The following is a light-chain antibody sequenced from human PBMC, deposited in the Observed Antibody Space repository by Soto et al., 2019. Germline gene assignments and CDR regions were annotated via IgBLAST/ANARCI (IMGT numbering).Light chain of an antibody. CDR1: SINVGAYNY. CDR2: DVT. Sequence: QSVLTQPRAVSGSPGQSVTISCTGTSINVGAYNYVSWFQQHPGKAPKFIIYDVTERPSGVPDRFSGSKSGNTASLTISGLQAEDEADYYCCSYAGTFTWVFGGGTQLTVL. V-gene: IGLV2-11*01. J-gene: IGLJ3*02. CDR3: CSYAGTFTWV.